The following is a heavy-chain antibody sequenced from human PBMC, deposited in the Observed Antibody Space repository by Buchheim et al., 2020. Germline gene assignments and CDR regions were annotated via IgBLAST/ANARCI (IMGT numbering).Heavy chain of an antibody. D-gene: IGHD4-17*01. CDR3: AKTALVYGDYENYFDY. J-gene: IGHJ4*02. CDR2: ISGDGSVI. V-gene: IGHV3-48*03. Sequence: EVQLVESGGGLVQPGGSLRLSCAASGFSFSRYEMNWVRQAPGKGLEWIAYISGDGSVIHYANSVKGRFSISRDNAQNSLFLQMNSLRDADTATYYCAKTALVYGDYENYFDYWGQGAL. CDR1: GFSFSRYE.